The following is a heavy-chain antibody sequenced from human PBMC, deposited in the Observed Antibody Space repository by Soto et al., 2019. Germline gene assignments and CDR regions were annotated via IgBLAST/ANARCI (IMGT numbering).Heavy chain of an antibody. D-gene: IGHD3-10*01. Sequence: GGSLRLSCAASGFTFSSYAMSWVRQAPGKGLEWVSAISGSGGSTYYADSVKGRFTISRDNSKNTLYLQMNSLRAEDTAVYYCAHLWFGELLGRGPRPYGMDVWGQGTTVTVSS. J-gene: IGHJ6*02. V-gene: IGHV3-23*01. CDR2: ISGSGGST. CDR3: AHLWFGELLGRGPRPYGMDV. CDR1: GFTFSSYA.